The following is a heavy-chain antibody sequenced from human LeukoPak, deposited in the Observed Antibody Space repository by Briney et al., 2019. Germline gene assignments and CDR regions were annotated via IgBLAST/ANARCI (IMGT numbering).Heavy chain of an antibody. D-gene: IGHD3-22*01. CDR1: GGTFSSYA. CDR2: INPNSGGT. Sequence: ASVKVSCKASGGTFSSYAISWVRQAPGQGLEWMGWINPNSGGTNYAQKFQGRVTMTRDTSISTAYMELSRLRSDDTAVYYCATEDRVVVINYWGQGTLVTVSS. J-gene: IGHJ4*02. CDR3: ATEDRVVVINY. V-gene: IGHV1-2*02.